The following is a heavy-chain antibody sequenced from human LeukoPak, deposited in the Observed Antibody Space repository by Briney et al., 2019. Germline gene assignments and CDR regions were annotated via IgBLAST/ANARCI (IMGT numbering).Heavy chain of an antibody. CDR2: ISHDGNNK. V-gene: IGHV3-30*18. J-gene: IGHJ4*02. Sequence: GGSLRLSCAASGFTFSSYGMHWVRQAPGKGLEWVAAISHDGNNKYNADSVKGRFTISRDNSKNTLYLQMNSLRAEDTTVYYCAKDGYDGSGAYIDYWGQGTLVIVSS. D-gene: IGHD3-22*01. CDR3: AKDGYDGSGAYIDY. CDR1: GFTFSSYG.